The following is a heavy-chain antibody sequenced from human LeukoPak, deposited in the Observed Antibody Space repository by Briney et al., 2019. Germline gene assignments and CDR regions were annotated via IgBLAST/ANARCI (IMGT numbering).Heavy chain of an antibody. J-gene: IGHJ4*02. Sequence: GGSLRLSCAASGFTFSSYGMHWVRQAPGKGLEWVAVIWYDGSNKYYADSVKGRFTISRDNSKNTLYLQMNSLRAEDTAVYYCARGWDFGDYDFWSGYIYWGQGTLVTVSS. CDR3: ARGWDFGDYDFWSGYIY. CDR1: GFTFSSYG. CDR2: IWYDGSNK. V-gene: IGHV3-33*01. D-gene: IGHD3-3*01.